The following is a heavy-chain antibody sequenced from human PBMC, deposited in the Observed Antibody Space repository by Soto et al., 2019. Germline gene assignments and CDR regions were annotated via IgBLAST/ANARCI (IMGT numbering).Heavy chain of an antibody. CDR1: GYTFTSYY. Sequence: RASVKVSCKASGYTFTSYYIHWVRQAPGQGLEWMGIINPSGRSTSYAQKFQGRVTMTRDTSTSTVYMELSSLRSEDTAVYYCARDGVPYYDILTGYSNAPYYYGMDVWGQGTTVTVSS. CDR2: INPSGRST. V-gene: IGHV1-46*01. J-gene: IGHJ6*02. CDR3: ARDGVPYYDILTGYSNAPYYYGMDV. D-gene: IGHD3-9*01.